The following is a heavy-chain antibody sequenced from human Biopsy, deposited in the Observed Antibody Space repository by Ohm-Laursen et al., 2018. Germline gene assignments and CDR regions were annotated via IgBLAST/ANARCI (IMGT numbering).Heavy chain of an antibody. CDR1: GGSVRGYY. CDR3: ARVRGSGFFAFDI. D-gene: IGHD3-3*01. J-gene: IGHJ3*02. CDR2: IFDDGAT. V-gene: IGHV4-59*02. Sequence: SDTLSLTCSVSGGSVRGYYWSWIRQTSGTGLAWIGHIFDDGATNYSPSPSLQGRFTLSIDTSENTFSLTLASLTRADTGVYYCARVRGSGFFAFDIWGRGTTVSVSS.